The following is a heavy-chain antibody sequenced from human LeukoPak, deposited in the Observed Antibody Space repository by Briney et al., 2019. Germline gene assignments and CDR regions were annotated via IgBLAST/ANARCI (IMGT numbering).Heavy chain of an antibody. CDR3: ASLGGNSGLFDY. CDR1: GFTFSSYA. CDR2: ISYDGSNK. J-gene: IGHJ4*02. V-gene: IGHV3-30*01. D-gene: IGHD4-23*01. Sequence: PGRSLRLSCAASGFTFSSYAMHWVRQAPGKGLEWVAVISYDGSNKYHADSVKGRFTISRDNSKNTLYLQMNSLRAEDTAVYYCASLGGNSGLFDYWGQGTLVTVSS.